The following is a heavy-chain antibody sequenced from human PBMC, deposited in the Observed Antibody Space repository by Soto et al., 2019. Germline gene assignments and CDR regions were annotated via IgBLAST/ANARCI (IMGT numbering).Heavy chain of an antibody. Sequence: EVQLVESGGGLVQPGGSLRLSCAASGFTFTNSWMSWLRQAPGKGPEWVANIKPDGREKYYVDSVKGRFTISRDNAKNSLSLLMDGLRVEDTALYYCARDGSGWSAYWGQGTLVTVS. V-gene: IGHV3-7*01. CDR1: GFTFTNSW. D-gene: IGHD6-19*01. CDR3: ARDGSGWSAY. J-gene: IGHJ4*02. CDR2: IKPDGREK.